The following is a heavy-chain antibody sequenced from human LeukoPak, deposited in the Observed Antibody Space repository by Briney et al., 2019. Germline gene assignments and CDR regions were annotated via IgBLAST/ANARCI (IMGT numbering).Heavy chain of an antibody. CDR1: GGSFSGYY. D-gene: IGHD2-15*01. CDR3: ARGRARYCSGGSCYSRWFDP. J-gene: IGHJ5*02. Sequence: PSETLSLTCAVYGGSFSGYYWSWIRQPPGKGLEWIGEINHSGSTNYNPSLKSRVTISVDTSKNQFSLKLSSVTAADTAVYYCARGRARYCSGGSCYSRWFDPWGQGTLVTVSP. V-gene: IGHV4-34*01. CDR2: INHSGST.